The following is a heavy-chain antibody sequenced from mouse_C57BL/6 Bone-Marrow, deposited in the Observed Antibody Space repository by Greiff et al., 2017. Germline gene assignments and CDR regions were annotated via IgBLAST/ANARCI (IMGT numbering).Heavy chain of an antibody. CDR1: GYSFTGYY. V-gene: IGHV1-42*01. CDR3: ARNGGYCNYGTLNDV. D-gene: IGHD2-10*02. CDR2: INPSTGGT. J-gene: IGHJ1*03. Sequence: EVKLVESGPELVKPGASVKISCKASGYSFTGYYMNWVKQSPEKSLEWIGEINPSTGGTTYNQKFKAKATLTVDKSSSTAYMQLKSLTSEDSAVYYCARNGGYCNYGTLNDVWGTGTTVTVSS.